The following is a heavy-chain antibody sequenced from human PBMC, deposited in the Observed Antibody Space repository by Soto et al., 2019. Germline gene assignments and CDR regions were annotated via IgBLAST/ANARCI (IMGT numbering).Heavy chain of an antibody. CDR1: GYTFTSYG. Sequence: ASVKVSCKASGYTFTSYGISWVRQAPGQGLEWIGWISAYNGNTNYAQKFQVRVTMTTDMSTSTAYMELSSLRSEDTAVYYCAAAPTYYYDSSCYSFSTARPYYSYGMDVWGQGTTVTVSS. D-gene: IGHD3-22*01. J-gene: IGHJ6*02. CDR2: ISAYNGNT. CDR3: AAAPTYYYDSSCYSFSTARPYYSYGMDV. V-gene: IGHV1-18*01.